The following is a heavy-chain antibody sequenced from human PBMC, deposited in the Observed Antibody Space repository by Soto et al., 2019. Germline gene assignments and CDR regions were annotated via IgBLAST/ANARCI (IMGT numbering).Heavy chain of an antibody. Sequence: SETLSLTCTVSGGSVSSGSYYWSWIRQPPGKGLEWIGYIYYSGSTNYNPSLKSRVTVSVDTSKNQFSLKLSSVTAADTAVYYCARDSRWFDPWGQGTLVTVSS. J-gene: IGHJ5*02. D-gene: IGHD6-13*01. CDR2: IYYSGST. V-gene: IGHV4-61*01. CDR1: GGSVSSGSYY. CDR3: ARDSRWFDP.